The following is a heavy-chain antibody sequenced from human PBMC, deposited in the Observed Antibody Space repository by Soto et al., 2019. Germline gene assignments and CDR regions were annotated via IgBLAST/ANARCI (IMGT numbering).Heavy chain of an antibody. CDR2: ISKSDYT. J-gene: IGHJ4*02. D-gene: IGHD3-22*01. Sequence: GSLRLSCTVSGFAFNNYGINWVRQAPGKGLEWVSSISKSDYTYYSDSVKGRFAISRDNAKSSVSLQMNTLRVEDTAVYYCAREDSIIIPSVSDFWGQGTLVTVSS. CDR1: GFAFNNYG. V-gene: IGHV3-21*01. CDR3: AREDSIIIPSVSDF.